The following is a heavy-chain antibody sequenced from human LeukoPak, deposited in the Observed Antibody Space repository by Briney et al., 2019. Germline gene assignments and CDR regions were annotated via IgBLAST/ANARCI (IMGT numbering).Heavy chain of an antibody. D-gene: IGHD6-19*01. CDR2: ISGSSSFT. CDR3: ARMQWLPGVDY. V-gene: IGHV3-21*01. Sequence: GGSLRLSCAASGFTFSSYAMSWVRQALGKGLEWVSSISGSSSFTYYADSVMGRFTISKDNAKNSLYLQMNSLRAEDTAVYYCARMQWLPGVDYWGQGTLVTVSS. CDR1: GFTFSSYA. J-gene: IGHJ4*02.